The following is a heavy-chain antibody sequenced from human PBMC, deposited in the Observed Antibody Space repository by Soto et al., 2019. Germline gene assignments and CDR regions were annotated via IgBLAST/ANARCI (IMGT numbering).Heavy chain of an antibody. CDR1: GGTFSSYA. CDR2: IIPIFGTA. V-gene: IGHV1-69*13. J-gene: IGHJ6*02. D-gene: IGHD3-22*01. Sequence: SVKVSCKASGGTFSSYAISWVRQAPGQGLEWMGGIIPIFGTANYAQKFQGRVTITADESTSTAYMELSSLRSEDTAVYYCALGYYYDSSGYNGMDVWGQGTTVTVSS. CDR3: ALGYYYDSSGYNGMDV.